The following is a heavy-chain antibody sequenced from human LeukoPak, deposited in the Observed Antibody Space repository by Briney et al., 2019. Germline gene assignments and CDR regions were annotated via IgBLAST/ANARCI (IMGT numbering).Heavy chain of an antibody. J-gene: IGHJ4*02. CDR1: GGSFSGYY. CDR2: INHSGST. D-gene: IGHD3-16*02. Sequence: SETLSLTCAVYGGSFSGYYWSWIRQPPGKGLEWIGEINHSGSTNYNPSLKSRVTISVDTSKNQFSLKLSSVTAADTAVYYCARDRHAHWLSYYFDYWGQGTLVTVSS. CDR3: ARDRHAHWLSYYFDY. V-gene: IGHV4-34*01.